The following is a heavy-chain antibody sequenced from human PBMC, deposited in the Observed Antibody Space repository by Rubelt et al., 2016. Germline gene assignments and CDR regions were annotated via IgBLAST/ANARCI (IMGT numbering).Heavy chain of an antibody. J-gene: IGHJ3*02. CDR3: ARPNSGNYYTGAFDI. CDR2: ITSRSSYI. CDR1: GFTFSSHS. Sequence: GGSLRLSCAASGFTFSSHSMNWVRQAPGKGLEWVSSITSRSSYIYYADSVKGRFTISRDNAKNSLYLQMNSLRAEDTAVYYCARPNSGNYYTGAFDIWGQGTMVTVSS. V-gene: IGHV3-21*01. D-gene: IGHD1-26*01.